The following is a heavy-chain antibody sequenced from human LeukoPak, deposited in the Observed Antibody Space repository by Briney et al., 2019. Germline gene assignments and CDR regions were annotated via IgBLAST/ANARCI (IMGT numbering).Heavy chain of an antibody. Sequence: PGGSLRLSCAASGFTVSSNYMSWVRQAPGKGLEWVAVISYDGSNKYYADSVKGRFTISRDNSKNTLYLQMNSLRAEDTAVYYCATNQHCSSTSCYTDFDYWGQGTLVTVSS. D-gene: IGHD2-2*02. CDR3: ATNQHCSSTSCYTDFDY. J-gene: IGHJ4*02. V-gene: IGHV3-30-3*01. CDR1: GFTVSSNY. CDR2: ISYDGSNK.